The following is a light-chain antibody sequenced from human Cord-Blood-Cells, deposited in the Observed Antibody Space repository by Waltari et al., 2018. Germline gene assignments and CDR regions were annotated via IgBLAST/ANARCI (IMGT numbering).Light chain of an antibody. CDR2: DAS. V-gene: IGKV3-11*01. J-gene: IGKJ3*01. CDR3: QQRSNWPPT. Sequence: DIVLTQSPATLSLFPGERATPSCRASQSVSSYLSWYQQKPGQAPRLLIYDASNRATGIPARFSGSGSGTDFTLTISSLEPEDFAVYYCQQRSNWPPTFGPGTKVDIK. CDR1: QSVSSY.